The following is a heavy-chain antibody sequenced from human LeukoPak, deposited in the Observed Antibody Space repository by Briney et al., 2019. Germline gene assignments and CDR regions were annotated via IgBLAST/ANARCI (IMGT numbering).Heavy chain of an antibody. Sequence: SVKVSCKASGGTFSSYAISWVRQAPGQGLEWMGGIIPIFGTANYAQKFQGRVTITADKSTSTAYMELSSLRSEDAAVYYCARVGLDYGSGSYHNWFDPWGQGTLVTVSS. J-gene: IGHJ5*02. CDR2: IIPIFGTA. V-gene: IGHV1-69*06. CDR1: GGTFSSYA. D-gene: IGHD3-10*01. CDR3: ARVGLDYGSGSYHNWFDP.